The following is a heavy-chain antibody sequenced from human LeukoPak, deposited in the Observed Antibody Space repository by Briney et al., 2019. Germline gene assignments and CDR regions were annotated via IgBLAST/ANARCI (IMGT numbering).Heavy chain of an antibody. J-gene: IGHJ5*02. CDR3: AKDGDSYCSSTSCSLMNWFDP. Sequence: PGGSLRLSCAASGLTFSSYAMSWVRQAPGKGLEWVSAISGSGGSTYYADSVKGRFTISRDNSKNTLYLQMNSLRAEDTAVYYCAKDGDSYCSSTSCSLMNWFDPWGQGTLVTVSS. CDR2: ISGSGGST. V-gene: IGHV3-23*01. D-gene: IGHD2-2*01. CDR1: GLTFSSYA.